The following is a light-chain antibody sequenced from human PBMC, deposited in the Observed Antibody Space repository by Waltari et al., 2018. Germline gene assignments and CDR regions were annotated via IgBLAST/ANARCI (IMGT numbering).Light chain of an antibody. V-gene: IGKV2-28*01. Sequence: DIVMTQSPLSLPVTPGEPASISCRSSQSILHSNGYIYFDWYLQTPGQSPQLLIYLGSNRASGVPDRFIGSGSGTDFTLKISRVEAEDVGVYYCRPALLAPRTFGQGTKVAIK. CDR3: RPALLAPRT. CDR2: LGS. J-gene: IGKJ1*01. CDR1: QSILHSNGYIY.